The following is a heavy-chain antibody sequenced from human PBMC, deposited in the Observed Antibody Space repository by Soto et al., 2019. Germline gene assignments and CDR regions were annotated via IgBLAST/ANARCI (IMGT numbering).Heavy chain of an antibody. V-gene: IGHV1-69*13. D-gene: IGHD3-3*01. CDR3: ATTYYDFWSGYPDY. CDR2: IIPIFGTA. Sequence: ASVKVSCKASGGTVSSYAISWVGQAPGQGLEWMGGIIPIFGTANYAQKFQGRVTITADESTSTAYMELSSLRSEDTAVYYCATTYYDFWSGYPDYWGQGTLVTVSS. J-gene: IGHJ4*02. CDR1: GGTVSSYA.